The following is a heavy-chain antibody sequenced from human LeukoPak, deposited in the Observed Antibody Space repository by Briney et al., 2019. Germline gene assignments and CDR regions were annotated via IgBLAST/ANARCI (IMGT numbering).Heavy chain of an antibody. V-gene: IGHV3-33*01. CDR3: ARDLDRGWYSGVDY. CDR2: IWYDGSNK. D-gene: IGHD6-19*01. J-gene: IGHJ4*02. CDR1: GFTFSSYG. Sequence: GGSLRLSCAASGFTFSSYGMHWVRQAPGKGLEWVAVIWYDGSNKYYADSVKGRFTISRDNSKNTLYLQMNSLRAEDTAVYYCARDLDRGWYSGVDYWGQGTLVTVSS.